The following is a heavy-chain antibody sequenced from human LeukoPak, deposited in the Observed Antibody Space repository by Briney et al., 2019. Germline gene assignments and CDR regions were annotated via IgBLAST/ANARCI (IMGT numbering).Heavy chain of an antibody. J-gene: IGHJ3*02. CDR2: IYHSGST. V-gene: IGHV4-30-2*01. D-gene: IGHD3-16*01. Sequence: PSETLSLTCTVSGGSISSGGYYWSWIRQPPGKGLEWIGYIYHSGSTYYNPSLKSRVTISVDRSKNQFSLKLGSVTAADTAVYYCARDSWGDGAFDIWGQGTMVTVSS. CDR3: ARDSWGDGAFDI. CDR1: GGSISSGGYY.